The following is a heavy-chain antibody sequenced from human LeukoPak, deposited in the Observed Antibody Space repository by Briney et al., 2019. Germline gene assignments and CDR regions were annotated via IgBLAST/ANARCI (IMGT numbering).Heavy chain of an antibody. CDR1: GFTFSDYY. J-gene: IGHJ4*02. V-gene: IGHV3-11*04. D-gene: IGHD5-24*01. Sequence: GGSLRLSCAASGFTFSDYYMSWIRQAPGKGLEYVSLISSSGSTKYYADSVKGRFTISRDNAKNSLYLLMNSLRAEDTAVYYCARETRVRWTDYWGQGILVTVSS. CDR3: ARETRVRWTDY. CDR2: ISSSGSTK.